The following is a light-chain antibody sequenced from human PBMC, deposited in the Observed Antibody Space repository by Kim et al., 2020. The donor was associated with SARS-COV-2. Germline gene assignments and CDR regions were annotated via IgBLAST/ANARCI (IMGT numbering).Light chain of an antibody. Sequence: QSALTQPASVSGSPGQSFTLSCTGTSSDIGAYDYVSWFQQHPGKAPKLLIYDVTKRPSRVSNRFSGSKSGYTASLTISGLQADDGADYYCSSYTTRTTYVFGTGAKGTVL. CDR3: SSYTTRTTYV. J-gene: IGLJ1*01. V-gene: IGLV2-14*03. CDR1: SSDIGAYDY. CDR2: DVT.